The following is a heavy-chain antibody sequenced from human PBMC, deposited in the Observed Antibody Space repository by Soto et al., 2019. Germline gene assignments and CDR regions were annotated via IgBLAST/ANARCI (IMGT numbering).Heavy chain of an antibody. V-gene: IGHV1-69*08. D-gene: IGHD6-13*01. CDR2: IIPILGIA. Sequence: QVQLVQSGAEVKKPGSSVKVSCKASGGTFSSYTISWVRQAPGQGLEWMGRIIPILGIANYAQKFQGRVTITADKSTSTAYMELSSLRSEDTAVYYCARDEIDSSWYSYVDYWGQGTLVTVSS. J-gene: IGHJ4*02. CDR3: ARDEIDSSWYSYVDY. CDR1: GGTFSSYT.